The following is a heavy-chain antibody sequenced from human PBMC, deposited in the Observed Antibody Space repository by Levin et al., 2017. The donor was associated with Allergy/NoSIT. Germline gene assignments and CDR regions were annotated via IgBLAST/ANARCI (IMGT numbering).Heavy chain of an antibody. Sequence: SETLSLTCTVSGVSLNSGDYYWSWIRQPPGKGLEWIGYVYHTGATYYNPSLKTRLTMSVDTSKNQFSLNLNSVLVADTAASSCGRGNRSIGYWGQGALVTDSS. J-gene: IGHJ4*02. CDR2: VYHTGAT. D-gene: IGHD3-10*01. CDR1: GVSLNSGDYY. V-gene: IGHV4-30-4*01. CDR3: GRGNRSIGY.